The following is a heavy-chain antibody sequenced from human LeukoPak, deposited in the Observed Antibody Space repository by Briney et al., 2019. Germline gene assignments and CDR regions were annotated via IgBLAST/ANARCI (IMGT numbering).Heavy chain of an antibody. V-gene: IGHV3-23*01. J-gene: IGHJ4*02. Sequence: GGSLRLSCAASGFTFSSYAMSLVRQAPGKGLEWVSAISGSGGSTYYADSVKGRFTISRDNSKNTLYLQMNSLRAEDTAVYYCARKAARRGYFDYWGQGTLVTVSS. CDR1: GFTFSSYA. D-gene: IGHD2-15*01. CDR2: ISGSGGST. CDR3: ARKAARRGYFDY.